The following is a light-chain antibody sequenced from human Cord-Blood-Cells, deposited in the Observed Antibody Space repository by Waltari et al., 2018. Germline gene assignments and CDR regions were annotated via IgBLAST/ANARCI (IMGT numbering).Light chain of an antibody. V-gene: IGKV1-33*01. CDR3: QQYDNLFT. Sequence: DIQMTQSPSSLSASVGDRVTITCQASQDISNYLNWYQQQPGKAPKLLIYDASNLETGVPSRFSGSGSGTDFTFTSSSLQPEDIATYYCQQYDNLFTFGPGTKVDIK. CDR2: DAS. J-gene: IGKJ3*01. CDR1: QDISNY.